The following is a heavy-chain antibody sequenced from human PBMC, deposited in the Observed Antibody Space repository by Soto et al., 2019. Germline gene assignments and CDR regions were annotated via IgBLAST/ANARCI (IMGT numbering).Heavy chain of an antibody. CDR2: IIPIFGTA. Sequence: QVQLVQSGAEVKKPGSSVKVSCKASGGTFSSYAISWVRQAPGQGLEWMGGIIPIFGTANYAQKFQGRVTINADESTSTAYMELSSLRSEDTAVYYCARPDCSGGSCYFSSGMDVWGQGTTVTVSS. D-gene: IGHD2-15*01. J-gene: IGHJ6*02. CDR3: ARPDCSGGSCYFSSGMDV. V-gene: IGHV1-69*12. CDR1: GGTFSSYA.